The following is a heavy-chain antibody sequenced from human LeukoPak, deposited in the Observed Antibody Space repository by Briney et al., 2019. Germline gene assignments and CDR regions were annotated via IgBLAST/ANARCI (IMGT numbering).Heavy chain of an antibody. Sequence: GGSLRLSCRGSGVTFEDYYLSWIRQAPGKELEWISYVSSTGGDKFYADPVKGRFTISRDNAKSSLYLQMNSLRAEDTAVYYCARAREVGATHLRTGVWGQGTLVTVSS. J-gene: IGHJ4*02. CDR2: VSSTGGDK. V-gene: IGHV3-11*04. CDR1: GVTFEDYY. CDR3: ARAREVGATHLRTGV. D-gene: IGHD1-26*01.